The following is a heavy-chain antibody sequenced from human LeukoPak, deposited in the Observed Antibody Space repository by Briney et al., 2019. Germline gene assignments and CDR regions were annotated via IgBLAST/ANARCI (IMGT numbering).Heavy chain of an antibody. V-gene: IGHV4-4*07. D-gene: IGHD6-13*01. Sequence: SETLSLTCTVSGGSISSYYWSWIRQPAGKGLEWIGRIYTSGSTNYNPSLKSRVTMSVDTSKSQFSLKLSSVTAANTAGYYCARDFRIAAAGTYFDYWGQGTLVTVSS. J-gene: IGHJ4*02. CDR3: ARDFRIAAAGTYFDY. CDR2: IYTSGST. CDR1: GGSISSYY.